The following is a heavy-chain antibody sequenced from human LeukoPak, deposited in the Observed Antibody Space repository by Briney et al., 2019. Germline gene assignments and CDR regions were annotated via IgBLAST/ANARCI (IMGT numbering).Heavy chain of an antibody. CDR3: AKDRLRQYYYDSSGYYYYYYYMDV. D-gene: IGHD3-22*01. V-gene: IGHV3-43*02. CDR2: ISGVGGST. Sequence: GGSLRLSCAASGFTFDDYAMHWVRQAPGEGLEWVSLISGVGGSTYYADSVKGRFTISRDNSKNSLYLQMNSLRTEDTALYYCAKDRLRQYYYDSSGYYYYYYYMDVWGKGTTVTVSS. J-gene: IGHJ6*03. CDR1: GFTFDDYA.